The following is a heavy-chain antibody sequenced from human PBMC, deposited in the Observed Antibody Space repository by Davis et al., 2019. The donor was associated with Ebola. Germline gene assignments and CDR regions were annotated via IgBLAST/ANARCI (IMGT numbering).Heavy chain of an antibody. V-gene: IGHV3-15*01. CDR1: GFTFSIAW. Sequence: GESLKISCAASGFTFSIAWMSWVRQAPGRGLEWVARIKSNPDGGTTDYAAPVKGRFTISRDDSKNTLYLQMNSLKTEDTAVYYCTRDMPAPGWYYMDVWGKGTTVTVSS. CDR3: TRDMPAPGWYYMDV. CDR2: IKSNPDGGTT. D-gene: IGHD2-2*01. J-gene: IGHJ6*03.